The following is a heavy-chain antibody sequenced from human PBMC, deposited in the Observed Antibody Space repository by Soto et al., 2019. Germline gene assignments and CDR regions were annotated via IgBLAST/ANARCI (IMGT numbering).Heavy chain of an antibody. J-gene: IGHJ2*01. Sequence: QVQLVQSGAEVKKPGASVNVSCKASGYTFTTYSVTWMRQAPGQGLEWMGWINAFSGITKYAQNLQDRITMTTDTSTSTAYMELMSLRSEDTAIYYCAREKFYGSSGYYVGNWYFDLWGRGTLVTVSS. CDR3: AREKFYGSSGYYVGNWYFDL. CDR2: INAFSGIT. CDR1: GYTFTTYS. D-gene: IGHD3-22*01. V-gene: IGHV1-18*04.